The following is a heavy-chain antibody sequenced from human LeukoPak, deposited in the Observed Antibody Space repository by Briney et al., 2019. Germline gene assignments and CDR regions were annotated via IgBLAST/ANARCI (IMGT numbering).Heavy chain of an antibody. Sequence: ASVKVSCKASGYTFTSYAMNWVRQAPGQGLEWVGWINTYTGNPTYAQGFTGRFVFSLDTSVSTAYLQISSLKAEDTAVYYCARGVPGATMIVVDYWGQGTLVTVSS. V-gene: IGHV7-4-1*02. CDR2: INTYTGNP. D-gene: IGHD3-22*01. J-gene: IGHJ4*02. CDR3: ARGVPGATMIVVDY. CDR1: GYTFTSYA.